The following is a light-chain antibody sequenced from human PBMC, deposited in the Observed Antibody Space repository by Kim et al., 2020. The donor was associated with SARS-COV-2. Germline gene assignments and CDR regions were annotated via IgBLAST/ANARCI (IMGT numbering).Light chain of an antibody. J-gene: IGKJ2*01. V-gene: IGKV3-15*01. CDR2: DAA. Sequence: VSPGERVNLSCRASQSISSNLAWYHQTPGQPPRLLIHDAATRAPGVPDRFSGSGSGTEFSLTISSLQSEDSAVYYCQQYNTWPMYTFGQGTKLEI. CDR3: QQYNTWPMYT. CDR1: QSISSN.